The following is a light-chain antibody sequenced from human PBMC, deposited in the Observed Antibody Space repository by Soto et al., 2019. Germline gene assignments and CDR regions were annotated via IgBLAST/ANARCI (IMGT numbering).Light chain of an antibody. CDR1: QSISDT. V-gene: IGKV3-20*01. CDR3: QQYGSSPLT. J-gene: IGKJ4*01. CDR2: GAS. Sequence: EILMTQSPSTLSVSPGGRATLSCRASQSISDTLAWYQQKPGQAPRLLIHGASTRATGIPDRFSGSGSGTDFTLTISRLEHEDFAVYYCQQYGSSPLTFGGGTKV.